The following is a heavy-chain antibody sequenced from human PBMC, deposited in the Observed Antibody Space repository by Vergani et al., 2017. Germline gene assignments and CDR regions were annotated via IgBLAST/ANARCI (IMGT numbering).Heavy chain of an antibody. J-gene: IGHJ6*03. Sequence: QVQLVQSGAEVQKPGASVKVSCKASGYTFTSHDIYWVRQAPGQGLEWMGWMNPNSGKTGYAQKVQGRVTLTGNTSISTAYMDLRSLRSEDTAKYFCARVPGCLTGYTDHWVEGATITVSS. CDR2: MNPNSGKT. D-gene: IGHD3-9*01. CDR3: ARVPGCLTGYTDH. V-gene: IGHV1-8*03. CDR1: GYTFTSHD.